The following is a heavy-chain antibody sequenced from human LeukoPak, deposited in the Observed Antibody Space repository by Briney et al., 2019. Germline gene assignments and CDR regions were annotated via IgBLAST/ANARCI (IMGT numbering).Heavy chain of an antibody. Sequence: SETLSLTCIISGGSISSYYWGWIRQPPGKGLEWIGSIYHSGSTYYNPSLKSRLTISVDTSKNQFSLKLNSVTAADTAVYYCARAVDSSGFSCFQHWGQGTLVTVSS. CDR3: ARAVDSSGFSCFQH. D-gene: IGHD3-22*01. CDR2: IYHSGST. CDR1: GGSISSYY. V-gene: IGHV4-38-2*02. J-gene: IGHJ1*01.